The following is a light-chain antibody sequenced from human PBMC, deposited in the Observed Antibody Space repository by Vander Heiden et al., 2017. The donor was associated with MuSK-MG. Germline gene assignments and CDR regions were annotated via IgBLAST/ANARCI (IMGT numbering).Light chain of an antibody. CDR2: VNGDGSQ. CDR3: QTWGAGTWL. J-gene: IGLJ3*02. Sequence: HLDLTHSASASAFLRAAVRLTCTLNSGHSTDAIAWHQQQPGKGPRFLMKVNGDGSQNKGDGIPDRFSGSSSEPIRYLTISSVQSEDEADYYCQTWGAGTWLFGGGTRLTVL. V-gene: IGLV4-69*02. CDR1: SGHSTDA.